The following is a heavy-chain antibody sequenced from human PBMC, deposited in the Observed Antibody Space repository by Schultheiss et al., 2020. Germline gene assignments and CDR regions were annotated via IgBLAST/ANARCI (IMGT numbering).Heavy chain of an antibody. CDR2: ISSSSSTI. J-gene: IGHJ5*02. CDR1: GFTFSSYA. V-gene: IGHV3-48*01. Sequence: GESLKISCAASGFTFSSYAMHWVRQAPGKGLEWVSYISSSSSTIYYADSVKGRFTISRDNAKNSLYLQMNSLRAEDTAVYYCAREGRRPGNWFDPWGQGTLVTVSS. CDR3: AREGRRPGNWFDP.